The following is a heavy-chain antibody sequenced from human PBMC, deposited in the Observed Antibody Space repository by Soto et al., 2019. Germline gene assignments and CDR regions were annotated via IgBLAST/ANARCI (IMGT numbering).Heavy chain of an antibody. J-gene: IGHJ4*02. D-gene: IGHD3-16*01. Sequence: QVQLQESGPGLVKPSETLSLTCSVSGGSLSPNYWSWIRQPPGKGLEWIGYIYFAGTTTYNPSLKGLVTLSLDASKNQFSLRVTSVTAADTGVYYCARLGAYFQALDSWGQGTLVTVSS. V-gene: IGHV4-59*08. CDR1: GGSLSPNY. CDR2: IYFAGTT. CDR3: ARLGAYFQALDS.